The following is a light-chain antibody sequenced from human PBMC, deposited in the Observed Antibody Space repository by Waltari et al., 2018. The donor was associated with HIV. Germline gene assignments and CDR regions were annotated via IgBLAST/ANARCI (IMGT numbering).Light chain of an antibody. CDR3: ATWDDSLNGWV. CDR2: RNN. CDR1: SPNIGSNT. Sequence: QSVLTQPPSASGTPGQRVTISCSGSSPNIGSNTVNWYRQLPGTAPKLLISRNNQRPSGVPDRFSGSKSGTSASLAISGLQSDYEADYYCATWDDSLNGWVFGGGTKLTVL. J-gene: IGLJ3*02. V-gene: IGLV1-44*01.